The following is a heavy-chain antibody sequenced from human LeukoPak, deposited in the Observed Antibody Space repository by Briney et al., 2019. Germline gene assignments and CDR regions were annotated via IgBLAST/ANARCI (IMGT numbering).Heavy chain of an antibody. CDR1: GFTFSSYA. V-gene: IGHV3-23*01. J-gene: IGHJ4*02. CDR3: AKGPTYYYDSSGYSPIGG. CDR2: ISGSGGST. Sequence: GGSLRLSCAASGFTFSSYAMSWVRQAPGKGLEWVSAISGSGGSTYYADSVKGRFTISRDNPKNTLYLQMNSLRAEDTAVYYCAKGPTYYYDSSGYSPIGGWGQGTLVTVSS. D-gene: IGHD3-22*01.